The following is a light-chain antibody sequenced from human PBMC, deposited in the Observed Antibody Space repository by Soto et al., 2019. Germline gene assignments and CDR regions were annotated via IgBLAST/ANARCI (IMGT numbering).Light chain of an antibody. J-gene: IGLJ1*01. Sequence: QSVLTHPPSASGSPGQSVTISCTGTSSDVGGYNYVSWYQHHPGKAPKLIIYEVYKRPSGVPDRFSGSKSGNTAALTVSGLQAEDETDYYCSSYVGTHSYVFGTGTKVTVL. CDR2: EVY. CDR1: SSDVGGYNY. V-gene: IGLV2-8*01. CDR3: SSYVGTHSYV.